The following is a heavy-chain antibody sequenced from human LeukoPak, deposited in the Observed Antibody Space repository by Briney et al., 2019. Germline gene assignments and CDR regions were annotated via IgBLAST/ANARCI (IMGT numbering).Heavy chain of an antibody. D-gene: IGHD2-15*01. CDR1: GYTFTNYG. J-gene: IGHJ5*02. CDR3: VRDFSCGGGTCSDCFDP. Sequence: PSVNLSCKASGYTFTNYGISWVRQAPGQGLEWMGWIGAYSGHTTYAQNIQGRLTMTTDTSTSTAYMDLRSLRSDDTAVYYCVRDFSCGGGTCSDCFDPWGRGTLVTVSS. CDR2: IGAYSGHT. V-gene: IGHV1-18*01.